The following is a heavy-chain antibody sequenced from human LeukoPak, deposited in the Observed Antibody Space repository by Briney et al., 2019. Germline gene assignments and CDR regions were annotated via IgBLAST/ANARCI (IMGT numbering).Heavy chain of an antibody. CDR1: GVTFSSYA. CDR3: ARDRDDSNYVNWFDP. J-gene: IGHJ5*02. CDR2: IIPIFGTA. D-gene: IGHD4-11*01. V-gene: IGHV1-69*05. Sequence: ASVKVSCKASGVTFSSYAISWVRQAPGQGLEGLGGIIPIFGTANYAQKFQGRVTITTDESTSTAYMELSSLRSEDTAVYYCARDRDDSNYVNWFDPWGQGTLVTVSS.